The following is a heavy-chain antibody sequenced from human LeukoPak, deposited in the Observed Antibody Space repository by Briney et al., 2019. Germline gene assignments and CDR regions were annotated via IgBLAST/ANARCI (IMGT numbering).Heavy chain of an antibody. Sequence: PSETLSLTCTVSGGSISGYYWSWIRQPPGKGLEWIGYIYYSGSTNYNPSLKSRVTISVDTSKNQFSLKLSSVTAADTAVYYCARGGARVRVHYDFWSGVDYFDYWGQGTLVTVSS. J-gene: IGHJ4*02. CDR1: GGSISGYY. V-gene: IGHV4-59*08. CDR2: IYYSGST. D-gene: IGHD3-3*01. CDR3: ARGGARVRVHYDFWSGVDYFDY.